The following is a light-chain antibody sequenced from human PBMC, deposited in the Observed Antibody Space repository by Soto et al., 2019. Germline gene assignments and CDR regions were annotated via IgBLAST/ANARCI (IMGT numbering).Light chain of an antibody. Sequence: AIQLTQSPSSLSASVGDGVTITCRASQGIGDAIAWYQQKPGRPPKLLIYDASRLESGVPSRFSGSGSGTDFTLAISSLQPEDFTTYHCQQFNDYPFTFGPGTRVDIK. CDR1: QGIGDA. J-gene: IGKJ3*01. CDR2: DAS. CDR3: QQFNDYPFT. V-gene: IGKV1D-13*01.